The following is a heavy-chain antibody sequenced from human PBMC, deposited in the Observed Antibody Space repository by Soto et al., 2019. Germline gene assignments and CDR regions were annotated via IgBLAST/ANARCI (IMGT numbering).Heavy chain of an antibody. CDR3: ARKASDDLDY. J-gene: IGHJ4*02. V-gene: IGHV3-48*03. CDR1: GFTFSFYD. CDR2: ISSGGATV. Sequence: VQLVESGGGFVQPGGSLRLSCAASGFTFSFYDVKWVRQAPGKGLEWVSYISSGGATVYYADSVKGRFTISRDNAKNSLYLQMNSLRVEDTAVYYCARKASDDLDYWGQGTLVTVSS. D-gene: IGHD1-1*01.